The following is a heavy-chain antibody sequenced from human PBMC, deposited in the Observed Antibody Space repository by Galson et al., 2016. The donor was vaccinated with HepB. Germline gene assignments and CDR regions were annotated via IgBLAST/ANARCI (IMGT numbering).Heavy chain of an antibody. J-gene: IGHJ6*03. D-gene: IGHD2-8*02. CDR2: IRSKNNGGAT. Sequence: SLRLSCAASGFPFNNAWPNWVRQAPGKGLEWVGLIRSKNNGGATSTYAAPVEGRFTISRDDSKNTLYLQMNSLNNEDTAVYYCTTEYWYYMDVWGKGTTVTVSS. CDR1: GFPFNNAW. CDR3: TTEYWYYMDV. V-gene: IGHV3-15*01.